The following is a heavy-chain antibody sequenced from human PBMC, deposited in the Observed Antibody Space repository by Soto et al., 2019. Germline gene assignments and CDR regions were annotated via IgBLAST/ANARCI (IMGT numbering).Heavy chain of an antibody. CDR3: GKVLIGATRHTDVDS. Sequence: QVQLQESGPGLLKPLETPSLTCTVSGVSLNSGHYYWVWIRQSPGKGLAWIASIYYDESTYYNPSLKSRVTISTDKPKNQFSLTLKSVTAADTAVYYCGKVLIGATRHTDVDSWGQGALVTVSS. J-gene: IGHJ4*02. CDR1: GVSLNSGHYY. CDR2: IYYDEST. V-gene: IGHV4-39*05. D-gene: IGHD2-15*01.